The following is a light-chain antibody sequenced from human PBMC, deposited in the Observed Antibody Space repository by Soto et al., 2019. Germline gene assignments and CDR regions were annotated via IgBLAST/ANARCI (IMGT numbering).Light chain of an antibody. CDR3: QQYGSSPT. CDR2: GAS. J-gene: IGKJ4*01. Sequence: EIVLTQSPGTLSLSPGEIATLSFSASQNVDSKYLAWYQQKPGQAPRIIIFGASGRATGIPDRFSGSGSGTDFTLTISRLEPEDFAVYYCQQYGSSPTFGGGTKVDIK. CDR1: QNVDSKY. V-gene: IGKV3-20*01.